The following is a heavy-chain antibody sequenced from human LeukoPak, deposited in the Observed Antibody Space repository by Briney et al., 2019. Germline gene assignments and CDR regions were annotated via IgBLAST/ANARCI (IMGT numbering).Heavy chain of an antibody. V-gene: IGHV4-39*01. D-gene: IGHD5-18*01. Sequence: SETLSLTCTVSGGSISSSSYYWGWIRQPPGKGLEWIGSIYYSGSTYYNPSLKSRVTISVDTSKNQFSLKLSSVTAADTAVYYCARASDVLSPDTAFDIWGQGTMVTVSS. CDR1: GGSISSSSYY. CDR2: IYYSGST. J-gene: IGHJ3*02. CDR3: ARASDVLSPDTAFDI.